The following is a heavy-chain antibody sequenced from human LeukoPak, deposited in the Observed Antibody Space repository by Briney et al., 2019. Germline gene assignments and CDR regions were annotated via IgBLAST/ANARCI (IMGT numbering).Heavy chain of an antibody. J-gene: IGHJ6*03. CDR2: INPNSGGT. D-gene: IGHD3-10*01. V-gene: IGHV1-2*02. CDR3: ARDGLGFGELPLSYMDV. Sequence: ASVKVSCKASGYTFTGYYMHWVRQAPGQGLEWMGWINPNSGGTNYAQKFQGGVTMTRDTSISTAYMELSRLRSDDTAVYYCARDGLGFGELPLSYMDVWGKGTTVTVSS. CDR1: GYTFTGYY.